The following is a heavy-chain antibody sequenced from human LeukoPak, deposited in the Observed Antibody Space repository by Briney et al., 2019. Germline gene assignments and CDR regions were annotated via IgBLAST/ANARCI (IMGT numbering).Heavy chain of an antibody. CDR2: INPNSGGT. V-gene: IGHV1-2*02. J-gene: IGHJ5*02. D-gene: IGHD2-15*01. Sequence: GASVKVSCKASGYTFTGYYLHWVRQAPGQGLEWMGWINPNSGGTNYAQKFQGRVTMTRDTSIRTAYMELSRLRSDDTAVYYCARGAVVATLGWFDPWGQGTLVTVSS. CDR1: GYTFTGYY. CDR3: ARGAVVATLGWFDP.